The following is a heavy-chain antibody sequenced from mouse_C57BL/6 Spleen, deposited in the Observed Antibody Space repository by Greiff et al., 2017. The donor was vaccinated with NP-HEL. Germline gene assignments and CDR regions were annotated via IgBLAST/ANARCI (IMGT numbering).Heavy chain of an antibody. D-gene: IGHD2-1*01. CDR2: IYPRSGNT. CDR3: ARRYCNYGEYYYFDY. V-gene: IGHV1-81*01. Sequence: VQLQQSGAELARPGASVKLSCKASGYTFTSYGISWVKQRTGQGLEWIGEIYPRSGNTYYNEKFKGKATLTADKSSSTAYMELRSLTSEDSAVYFCARRYCNYGEYYYFDYWGQGTTLTVSS. J-gene: IGHJ2*01. CDR1: GYTFTSYG.